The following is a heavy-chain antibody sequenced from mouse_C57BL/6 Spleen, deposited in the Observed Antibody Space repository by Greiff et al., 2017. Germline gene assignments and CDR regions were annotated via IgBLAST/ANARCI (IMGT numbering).Heavy chain of an antibody. CDR1: GFTFSDYG. CDR3: AVITTVAY. V-gene: IGHV5-17*01. CDR2: ISSGSSTI. Sequence: EVMLVESGGGLVKPGGSLKLSCAASGFTFSDYGMHWVRQAPEKGLEWVAYISSGSSTIYYADTVTGRFTISRDNAKNTLFLQMTSLRSEDTAMYYCAVITTVAYWGQGTLVTVSA. D-gene: IGHD1-1*01. J-gene: IGHJ3*01.